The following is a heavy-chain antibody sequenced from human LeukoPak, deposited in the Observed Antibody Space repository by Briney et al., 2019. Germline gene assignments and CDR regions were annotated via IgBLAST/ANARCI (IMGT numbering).Heavy chain of an antibody. CDR1: GGSISSYY. Sequence: TSETLSLTCTVSGGSISSYYWSWIRQPAGEGMEWIGRIYTSGSTNYNPSLKSRVTISVDKSTNQFSLKLSSVTAADTAVYYCARDYRRGATIFGVVTPSWYFDLWGRGTLVTVSS. D-gene: IGHD3-3*01. V-gene: IGHV4-4*07. J-gene: IGHJ2*01. CDR3: ARDYRRGATIFGVVTPSWYFDL. CDR2: IYTSGST.